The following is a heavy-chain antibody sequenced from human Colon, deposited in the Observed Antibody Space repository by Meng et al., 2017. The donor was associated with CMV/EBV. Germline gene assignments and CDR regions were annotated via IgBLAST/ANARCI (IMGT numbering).Heavy chain of an antibody. CDR3: ARAFWSGYYPDY. CDR2: INPKSGGT. V-gene: IGHV1-2*02. CDR1: GYSFSDYY. D-gene: IGHD3-3*01. Sequence: ASVQVSCKPSGYSFSDYYIHWVRQAPGQGLEWMGWINPKSGGTKYAQKFQGRVTLTTDTSIGTAYMELSRLTSDDTAVYYCARAFWSGYYPDYWGQGTLVTVSS. J-gene: IGHJ4*02.